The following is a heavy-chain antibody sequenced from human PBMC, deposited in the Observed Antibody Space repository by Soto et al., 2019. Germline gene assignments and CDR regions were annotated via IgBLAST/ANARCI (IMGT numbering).Heavy chain of an antibody. J-gene: IGHJ4*02. CDR3: ARVASYGSGSYFDY. CDR1: GFTFSDHY. D-gene: IGHD3-10*01. CDR2: TRNKANSYTT. Sequence: GGSLRLSCAASGFTFSDHYMDWVRQAPGKGLEWVGRTRNKANSYTTEYAASVKGRFTISRDDSKNSLYLQMNSLKTEDTAVYYCARVASYGSGSYFDYWGQGTLVTVSS. V-gene: IGHV3-72*01.